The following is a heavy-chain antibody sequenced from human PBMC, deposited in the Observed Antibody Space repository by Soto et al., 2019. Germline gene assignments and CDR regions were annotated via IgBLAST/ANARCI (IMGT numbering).Heavy chain of an antibody. J-gene: IGHJ5*02. CDR3: ATVKSGFTIFGVVTDNNWFAP. Sequence: GASVKVSCKVSGYTLTELSMHWVRQAPGKGLEWMGGFDPEDGETIYAQKFQGRVTMTEDTSTDTAYMELSSLRSEDTAVYYCATVKSGFTIFGVVTDNNWFAPWGQGTLVTVSS. CDR1: GYTLTELS. CDR2: FDPEDGET. D-gene: IGHD3-3*01. V-gene: IGHV1-24*01.